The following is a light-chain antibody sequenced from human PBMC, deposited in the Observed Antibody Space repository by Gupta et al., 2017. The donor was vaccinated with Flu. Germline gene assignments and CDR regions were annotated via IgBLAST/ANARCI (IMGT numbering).Light chain of an antibody. CDR3: QQRSNWPALT. Sequence: EIVLTQSPATLSLSPGERATLSCRASQSVSSYLAWYKQKPGQAPRLLIYDASNRDTGIPARFSGSGCGTDFTLTISSREPEDFAVYYCQQRSNWPALTFGQGTRMEIK. V-gene: IGKV3-11*01. J-gene: IGKJ5*01. CDR2: DAS. CDR1: QSVSSY.